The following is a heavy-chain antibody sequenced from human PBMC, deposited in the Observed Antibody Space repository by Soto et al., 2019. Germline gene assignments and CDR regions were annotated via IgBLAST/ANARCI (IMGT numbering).Heavy chain of an antibody. D-gene: IGHD3-22*01. CDR1: GYSFASYW. V-gene: IGHV5-51*01. Sequence: GESLKISCKGSGYSFASYWIGWVRQMPGKGPEWMGIIYPGDSDTRYSPSFQGQVTISADKSISTAYLQWSSLRASDSAIYYCARYYDTSGMFDSWGRGALVTVSS. J-gene: IGHJ4*02. CDR2: IYPGDSDT. CDR3: ARYYDTSGMFDS.